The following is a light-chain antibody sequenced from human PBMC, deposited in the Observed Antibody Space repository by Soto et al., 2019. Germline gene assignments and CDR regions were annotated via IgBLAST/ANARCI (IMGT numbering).Light chain of an antibody. V-gene: IGKV3-15*01. J-gene: IGKJ4*01. Sequence: EIVMTQSPATLSVSPGERATLSCRASQSVSSNLAWYQQKPGQAPRLLIYGASTRATGITARFSGSGSGTEFTLTISSLQSEDFAVDYCQQYNNWPQSTFGGGTKVEIK. CDR2: GAS. CDR1: QSVSSN. CDR3: QQYNNWPQST.